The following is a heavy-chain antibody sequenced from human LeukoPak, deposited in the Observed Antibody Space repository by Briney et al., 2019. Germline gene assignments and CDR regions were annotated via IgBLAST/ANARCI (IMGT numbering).Heavy chain of an antibody. CDR3: AKSSGASPWTYYYYMDV. D-gene: IGHD3/OR15-3a*01. CDR2: IKSKTDGGTA. Sequence: GGSLRLSCAPSGFTFSNAWMSWVRQAPGKGLEWDGRIKSKTDGGTADYAAPVKSRFTISRDDSKNTLYLQMNSLRAEDTAVYYRAKSSGASPWTYYYYMDVCGKGTTVTVSS. V-gene: IGHV3-15*01. J-gene: IGHJ6*03. CDR1: GFTFSNAW.